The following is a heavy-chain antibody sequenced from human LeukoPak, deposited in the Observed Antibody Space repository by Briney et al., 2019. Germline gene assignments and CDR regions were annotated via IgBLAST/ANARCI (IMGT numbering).Heavy chain of an antibody. Sequence: GGSLRLSCAASGFSFNSFGMSWVRQTPEKGLEWVSSIHSRGDNTHYADSLEGRFNISRDTWKNTVYLQMNRLRVEDTATYYCARQILRGSYFYYLDVWGTGTPVTVSS. CDR2: IHSRGDNT. CDR1: GFSFNSFG. J-gene: IGHJ6*03. D-gene: IGHD3-10*01. V-gene: IGHV3-23*01. CDR3: ARQILRGSYFYYLDV.